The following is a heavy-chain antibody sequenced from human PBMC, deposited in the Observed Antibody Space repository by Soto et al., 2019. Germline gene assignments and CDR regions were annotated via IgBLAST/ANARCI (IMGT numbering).Heavy chain of an antibody. CDR2: IYYSGST. V-gene: IGHV4-59*01. CDR3: ARADFTDIQYGMDV. J-gene: IGHJ6*02. D-gene: IGHD3-3*01. CDR1: GGPLSSYY. Sequence: SETLSLTCTVSGGPLSSYYWSWIRQPPGKGLEWIGYIYYSGSTNYNPSLKSRVTISVDTSKNQFSLKLSSVTAADTAVYYCARADFTDIQYGMDVWGQGTTITSP.